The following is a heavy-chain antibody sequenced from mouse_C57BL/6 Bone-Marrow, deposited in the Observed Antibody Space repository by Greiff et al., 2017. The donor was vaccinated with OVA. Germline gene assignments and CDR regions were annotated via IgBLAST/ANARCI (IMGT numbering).Heavy chain of an antibody. CDR2: IDPENGDT. Sequence: EVQLQQSGAELVRPGASVKLSCTASGFNIKDDYMHWVKQRPEQGLEWIGWIDPENGDTEYASKFQGQATITADTSSNTAYLQLSSLTSEDTAVYYCTTTLRWYYFDYWGQGTTLTVSS. CDR1: GFNIKDDY. J-gene: IGHJ2*01. D-gene: IGHD1-1*02. V-gene: IGHV14-4*01. CDR3: TTTLRWYYFDY.